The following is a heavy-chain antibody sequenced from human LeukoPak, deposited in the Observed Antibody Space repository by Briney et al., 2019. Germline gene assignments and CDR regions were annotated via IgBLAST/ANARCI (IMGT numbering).Heavy chain of an antibody. V-gene: IGHV4-34*01. J-gene: IGHJ5*02. CDR1: GGSFSGYY. Sequence: PSETLSLTCAVYGGSFSGYYWSWIRQPPGKGLERIGEINHSGSTNYNPSLKSRVTISVDTSKNQFSLKLSSVTAADTAVYYCARGRLRSMISPWGQGTLVTVSS. CDR2: INHSGST. CDR3: ARGRLRSMISP. D-gene: IGHD3/OR15-3a*01.